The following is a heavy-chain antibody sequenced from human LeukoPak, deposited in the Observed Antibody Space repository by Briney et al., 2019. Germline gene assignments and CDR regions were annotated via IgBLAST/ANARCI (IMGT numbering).Heavy chain of an antibody. V-gene: IGHV3-66*02. CDR1: GFTVSSNY. CDR3: ARVRKMTYYYESSGYYPGAFDI. D-gene: IGHD3-22*01. J-gene: IGHJ3*02. Sequence: GGSLRLSCAASGFTVSSNYMSWVRQAPGKGLEWVSVLYSGAITYYADSVKGRFTISGDNSKNTLYLQMNSLRAEDTAVYYCARVRKMTYYYESSGYYPGAFDIWGQGTMVTVSS. CDR2: LYSGAIT.